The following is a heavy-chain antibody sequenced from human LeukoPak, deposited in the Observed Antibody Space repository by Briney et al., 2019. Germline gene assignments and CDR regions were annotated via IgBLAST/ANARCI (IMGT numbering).Heavy chain of an antibody. Sequence: ASETLSLTCTVSGGSISRSSYYRDWIRQPPGKGLEWIGSIYYSGGTYYNPSLKSRVTISADTSKNQFSLKLNSVTAADTAVYYCASAEWTEVVIKAFDIWGQGTMVTVSS. D-gene: IGHD3-22*01. J-gene: IGHJ3*02. CDR2: IYYSGGT. CDR3: ASAEWTEVVIKAFDI. CDR1: GGSISRSSYY. V-gene: IGHV4-39*01.